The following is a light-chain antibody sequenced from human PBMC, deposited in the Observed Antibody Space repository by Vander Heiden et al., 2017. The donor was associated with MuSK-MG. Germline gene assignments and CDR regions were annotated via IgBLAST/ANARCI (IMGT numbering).Light chain of an antibody. CDR2: EVS. CDR1: QSLLHSDGKTY. CDR3: KQSIQLPT. V-gene: IGKV2D-29*01. J-gene: IGKJ3*01. Sequence: DIVMTQPPLSLSVTPGQPASISCKSSQSLLHSDGKTYLYWYRQKPGQPPQLLIYEVSNRFCGVPDRCSGRGSETDLTLKSSRREDEDVGVYYGKQSIQLPTFGHGTKVEIK.